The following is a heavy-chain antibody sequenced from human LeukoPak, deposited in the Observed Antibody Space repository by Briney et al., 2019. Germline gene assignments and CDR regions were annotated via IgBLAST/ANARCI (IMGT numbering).Heavy chain of an antibody. CDR2: IYHSGST. J-gene: IGHJ5*02. V-gene: IGHV4-30-2*01. Sequence: SETLSLTCTVSGYSISSGGYSWSWIRQPPGKGLEWIGYIYHSGSTYYNPSLKSRVTISVDRSKNQFSLKLSSVTAADTAVYYCARESEVGGFDPWGQGTLVTVSS. D-gene: IGHD3-16*01. CDR3: ARESEVGGFDP. CDR1: GYSISSGGYS.